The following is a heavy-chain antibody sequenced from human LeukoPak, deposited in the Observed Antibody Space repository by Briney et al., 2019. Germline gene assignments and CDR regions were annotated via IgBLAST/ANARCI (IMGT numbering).Heavy chain of an antibody. CDR3: ARSTTLHSSGWYAQDY. D-gene: IGHD6-19*01. Sequence: SQTLSLTCAVSGGSISSGGYSWSWIRQPPGKGLEWIGYIYHSGSTYYNPSLRSRVTISVDRSKNQFSLKLSSVTAADTAVYYCARSTTLHSSGWYAQDYWGQGTLVTVSS. V-gene: IGHV4-30-2*01. J-gene: IGHJ4*02. CDR2: IYHSGST. CDR1: GGSISSGGYS.